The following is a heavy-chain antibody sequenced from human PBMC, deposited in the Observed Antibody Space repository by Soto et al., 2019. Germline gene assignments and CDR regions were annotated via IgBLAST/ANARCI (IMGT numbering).Heavy chain of an antibody. D-gene: IGHD5-12*01. CDR3: ATLVEMATNPVRNCYYYYGMDV. J-gene: IGHJ6*02. CDR2: IIPIFGTA. CDR1: GGTFISYA. V-gene: IGHV1-69*13. Sequence: SVKVSCKASGGTFISYAISWVRQAPGQGLEWMGGIIPIFGTANYAQKFQGRVTITADESTSTAYMELSSLRSEDTAVYYCATLVEMATNPVRNCYYYYGMDVWGQGTTVTVSS.